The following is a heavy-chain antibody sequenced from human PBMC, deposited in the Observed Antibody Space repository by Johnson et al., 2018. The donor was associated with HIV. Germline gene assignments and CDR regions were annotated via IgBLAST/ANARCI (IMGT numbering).Heavy chain of an antibody. J-gene: IGHJ3*02. CDR1: GFTVSSNY. Sequence: VQLVESGGGLVQPGGSLRLSCAASGFTVSSNYMSWVRQAPGKGLEWVSVIYSGGSTYYAYSVKGRFTISRDNSKNTLYLQMNSLRPEDTAVYYCARDRPSGWPDAFDIWGQGTMVTVSS. CDR2: IYSGGST. V-gene: IGHV3-66*02. D-gene: IGHD6-19*01. CDR3: ARDRPSGWPDAFDI.